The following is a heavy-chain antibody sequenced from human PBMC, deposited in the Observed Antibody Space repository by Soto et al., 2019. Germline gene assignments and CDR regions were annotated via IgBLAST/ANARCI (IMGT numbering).Heavy chain of an antibody. D-gene: IGHD2-2*01. Sequence: GGSLRLSCAASGFTFSNAWMTWVRQAPGKGLEWVGRIKSKTDGGTTDYAAPVKGRFTISRDDSKNTLYLQMNSLKTEDTAVYYCTTGAVLPTAMVLGSHFDYWGQGTLVTVSS. V-gene: IGHV3-15*01. CDR1: GFTFSNAW. J-gene: IGHJ4*02. CDR2: IKSKTDGGTT. CDR3: TTGAVLPTAMVLGSHFDY.